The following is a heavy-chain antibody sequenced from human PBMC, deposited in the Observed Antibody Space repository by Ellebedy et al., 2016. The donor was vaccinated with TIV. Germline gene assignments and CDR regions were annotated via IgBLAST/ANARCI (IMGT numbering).Heavy chain of an antibody. D-gene: IGHD3-10*01. V-gene: IGHV4-31*03. CDR2: IYYSGST. CDR3: ARIEYYYGSGNNFRGSDYYYGMDV. Sequence: SETLSLTCTVSGGSISSGAFYWTWIRQQPGKGLEWIGYIYYSGSTYYNPSLKSRVTISVDTSKNQFSLKLSSVTAADTAVYYCARIEYYYGSGNNFRGSDYYYGMDVWGQGTTVTVSS. CDR1: GGSISSGAFY. J-gene: IGHJ6*02.